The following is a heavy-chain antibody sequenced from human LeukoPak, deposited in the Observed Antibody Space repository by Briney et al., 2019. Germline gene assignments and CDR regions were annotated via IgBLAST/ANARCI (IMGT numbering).Heavy chain of an antibody. CDR3: ARVLPSDY. CDR1: GYIFTGNY. J-gene: IGHJ4*02. D-gene: IGHD2/OR15-2a*01. CDR2: INPNSGDT. V-gene: IGHV1-2*02. Sequence: GASVKVSCKASGYIFTGNYMHWVRQAPGQGLEWMGWINPNSGDTNYAQKFQGRVTMTRDTSISTGYMELSRLTSDDTAIYYCARVLPSDYWGQGTLVTVSS.